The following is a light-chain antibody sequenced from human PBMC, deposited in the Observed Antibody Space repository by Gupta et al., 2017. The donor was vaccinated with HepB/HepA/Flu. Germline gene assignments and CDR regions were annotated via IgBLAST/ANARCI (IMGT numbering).Light chain of an antibody. CDR3: LSADTSGNFWV. CDR1: ALPKQY. Sequence: SYEMTQPPSMSVSPGQTAKNLCSGDALPKQYGYWYQQKPGQAPVQVIYKDDERPSDIPERFSGSSSGTTVTLTIGGVQPEDEATYFCLSADTSGNFWVFGGGTKLTVL. J-gene: IGLJ3*02. V-gene: IGLV3-25*03. CDR2: KDD.